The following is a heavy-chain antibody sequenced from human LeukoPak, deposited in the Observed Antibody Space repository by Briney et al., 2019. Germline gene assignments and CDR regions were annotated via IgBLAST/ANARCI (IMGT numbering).Heavy chain of an antibody. Sequence: PGGSLRLSCPASGFTLSSYAMSWVRQAPGKVLEWVSVVRGSGGSTYYADSVKGRFTISRDNSKNTLYLQMNSLRAEDTAVYYCAKALFVITYYFDYWGQGTLVTVSS. V-gene: IGHV3-23*01. CDR1: GFTLSSYA. CDR2: VRGSGGST. J-gene: IGHJ4*02. CDR3: AKALFVITYYFDY. D-gene: IGHD3-16*01.